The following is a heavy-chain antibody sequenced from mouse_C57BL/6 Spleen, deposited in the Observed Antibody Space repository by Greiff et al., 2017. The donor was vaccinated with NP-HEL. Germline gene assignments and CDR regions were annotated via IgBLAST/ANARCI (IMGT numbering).Heavy chain of an antibody. D-gene: IGHD1-1*01. Sequence: QVTLKVCGPGILQSSQTLSLTCSFSGFSLSTSGMGVSWIRQPSGKGLEWLAHIYWDDDKRYNPSLKSRLTISKDTSRNQVFLKITSVDTADTATYYCARRGYYGSEYFDVWGTGTTVTVSS. J-gene: IGHJ1*03. V-gene: IGHV8-12*01. CDR2: IYWDDDK. CDR3: ARRGYYGSEYFDV. CDR1: GFSLSTSGMG.